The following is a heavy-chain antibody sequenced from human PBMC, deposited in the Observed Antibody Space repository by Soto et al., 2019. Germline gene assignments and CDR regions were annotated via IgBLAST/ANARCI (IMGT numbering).Heavy chain of an antibody. D-gene: IGHD6-19*01. Sequence: SETLSLTCTVSGGSISGSSYYWGWIRQPPGKGLEWIGSIYYSGSTYYNPSLKSRVTISVDTSKNQFSLKLSSVTAADTAVYYCARGGQWLVKATFDYWGQGTLVTV. CDR1: GGSISGSSYY. J-gene: IGHJ4*02. CDR2: IYYSGST. CDR3: ARGGQWLVKATFDY. V-gene: IGHV4-39*01.